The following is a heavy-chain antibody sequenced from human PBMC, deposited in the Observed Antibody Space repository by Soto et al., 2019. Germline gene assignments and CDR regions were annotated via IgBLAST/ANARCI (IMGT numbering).Heavy chain of an antibody. CDR1: GFTFSSYD. Sequence: EVQLVESGGGLVQPGGSLRLSCAASGFTFSSYDMHWVRQATGKGLEWVSAIGTAGDTYYPGSVKGRFTISRENAKNSLYLQMNSLRAEDTVVYYCAREVTMVRGAYYYYGMDVWGQGTTVTVSS. CDR2: IGTAGDT. V-gene: IGHV3-13*01. J-gene: IGHJ6*02. CDR3: AREVTMVRGAYYYYGMDV. D-gene: IGHD3-10*01.